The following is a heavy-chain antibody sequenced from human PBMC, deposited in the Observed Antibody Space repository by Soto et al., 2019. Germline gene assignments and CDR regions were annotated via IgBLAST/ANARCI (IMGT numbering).Heavy chain of an antibody. Sequence: GGSLRLSCAASGLTFSSYAMSWVRQAPGKGLEWVSAISGSGGSTYYADSVKGRFTISRDNSKNTLYLQMNSLRAEDTAVYYWAKDRGVYYYYGMDVWGQGTTVTVSS. CDR2: ISGSGGST. CDR3: AKDRGVYYYYGMDV. J-gene: IGHJ6*02. V-gene: IGHV3-23*01. D-gene: IGHD5-12*01. CDR1: GLTFSSYA.